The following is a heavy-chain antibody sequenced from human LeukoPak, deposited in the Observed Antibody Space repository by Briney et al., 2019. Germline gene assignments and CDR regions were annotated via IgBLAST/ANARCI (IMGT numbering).Heavy chain of an antibody. Sequence: GGSLRLSCAASGFTFSRYGMHWFRQAPGKGLEWVTFIEHDERNQHYADSVKGRFTISRDNSKNTLFLLMDSLRAEDTAVYYCAKLACSGGSCYLGEVAHWGQGTLVTVSS. CDR1: GFTFSRYG. J-gene: IGHJ4*02. CDR3: AKLACSGGSCYLGEVAH. D-gene: IGHD2-15*01. V-gene: IGHV3-30*02. CDR2: IEHDERNQ.